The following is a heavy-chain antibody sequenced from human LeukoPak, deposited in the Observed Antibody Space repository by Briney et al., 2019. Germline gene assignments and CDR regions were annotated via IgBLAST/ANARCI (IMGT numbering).Heavy chain of an antibody. Sequence: GASVKVSCKASGYTFTSYGISWVRQAPGQGLEWMGWISAYNGNTNYAQKLQGRVTMTTDTSTSTAYMELRSLRSDDTAVYYCARERHMVWFGELLRDYNWFDPWGQGTLVTVSS. D-gene: IGHD3-10*01. CDR3: ARERHMVWFGELLRDYNWFDP. V-gene: IGHV1-18*01. J-gene: IGHJ5*02. CDR2: ISAYNGNT. CDR1: GYTFTSYG.